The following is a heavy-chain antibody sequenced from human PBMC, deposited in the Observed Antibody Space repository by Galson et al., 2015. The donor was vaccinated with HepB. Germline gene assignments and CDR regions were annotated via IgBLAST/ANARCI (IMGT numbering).Heavy chain of an antibody. CDR1: GYTFTSYD. CDR3: ARVYCSSTSCYSTWFDP. D-gene: IGHD2-2*01. J-gene: IGHJ5*02. V-gene: IGHV1-8*01. CDR2: MNPNSGNT. Sequence: QSGAEVKKPGESLRISCKASGYTFTSYDINWVRQATGQGLEWMGWMNPNSGNTGYAQKFQGRVTMTRNTSISTAYMELRSLRSEDTAVYYCARVYCSSTSCYSTWFDPWGQGTLVTVSS.